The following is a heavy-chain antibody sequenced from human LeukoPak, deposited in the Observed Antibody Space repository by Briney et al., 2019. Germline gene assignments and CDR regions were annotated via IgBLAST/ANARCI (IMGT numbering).Heavy chain of an antibody. CDR1: GGSSSGNY. CDR2: INHSGST. J-gene: IGHJ4*02. V-gene: IGHV4-34*01. Sequence: SETLSLTCAVFGGSSSGNYWSWIRQPPGKGLEWIGEINHSGSTNYNPSLKRRVTISVDTSKNQFSLKLTSVTAADTAVYYCARGVYYGSGRDYWGQGTLVTVSS. D-gene: IGHD3-10*01. CDR3: ARGVYYGSGRDY.